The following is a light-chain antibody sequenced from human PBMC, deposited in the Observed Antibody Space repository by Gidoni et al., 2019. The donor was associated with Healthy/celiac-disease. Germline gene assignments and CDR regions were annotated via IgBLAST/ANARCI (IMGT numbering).Light chain of an antibody. Sequence: DIQMAQSPSSLSASVGDRVTIPCQASQDISNYLNWYQQKPGKAPKLLIYDASNLETGVPSRFSGSGSGTDFTFTISSLQPEDIATYYCQQYDNLCSFGQGTKLEIK. CDR3: QQYDNLCS. V-gene: IGKV1-33*01. J-gene: IGKJ2*04. CDR1: QDISNY. CDR2: DAS.